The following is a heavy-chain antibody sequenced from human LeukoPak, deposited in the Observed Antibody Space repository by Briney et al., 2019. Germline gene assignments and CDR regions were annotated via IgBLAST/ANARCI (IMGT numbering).Heavy chain of an antibody. CDR1: GYTFTSYG. J-gene: IGHJ4*02. Sequence: GASVRVSCKASGYTFTSYGISWVRQAPGQGLEWMGSISAYNGNTNYAQKLQGRVSMTTDTSTSTAYIATCSTRSDDTAVYYCAREGGLVQWGQGTLVTVSS. CDR3: AREGGLVQ. D-gene: IGHD6-6*01. V-gene: IGHV1-18*01. CDR2: ISAYNGNT.